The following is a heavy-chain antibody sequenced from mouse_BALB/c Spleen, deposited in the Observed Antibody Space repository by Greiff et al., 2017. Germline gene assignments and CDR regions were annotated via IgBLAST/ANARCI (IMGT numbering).Heavy chain of an antibody. V-gene: IGHV5-6*02. CDR2: ISSGGSYT. CDR1: GFTFSSYG. D-gene: IGHD1-1*01. Sequence: EVMLVESGGDLVKPGGSLKLSCAASGFTFSSYGMSWVRPTPDKRLEWVATISSGGSYTYYPDSVKGRFTISRDNAKNTLYLQMSSLKSEDTAMYYCARPLITTVVGDWYFDVWGAGTTVTVSS. J-gene: IGHJ1*01. CDR3: ARPLITTVVGDWYFDV.